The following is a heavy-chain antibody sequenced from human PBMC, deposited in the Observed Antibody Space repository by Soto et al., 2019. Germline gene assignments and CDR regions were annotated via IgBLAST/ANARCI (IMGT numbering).Heavy chain of an antibody. CDR1: GFTGSSNY. CDR2: SYSGGST. Sequence: VHMVESVGGLVPPGGSLRLSCAASGFTGSSNYMSWVRQAPGKGLEWVAVSYSGGSTYNADSVKGRCTISRDNSKNNRLRQMSTGRDEDTAVYYCASQHVVDTMIVLVNAFAIWGQGTMNPVAS. J-gene: IGHJ3*02. V-gene: IGHV3-66*04. D-gene: IGHD3-22*01. CDR3: ASQHVVDTMIVLVNAFAI.